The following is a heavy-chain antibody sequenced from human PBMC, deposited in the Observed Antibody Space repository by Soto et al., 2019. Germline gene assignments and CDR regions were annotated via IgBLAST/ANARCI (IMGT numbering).Heavy chain of an antibody. V-gene: IGHV1-2*02. D-gene: IGHD3-10*01. CDR1: GYAFNAFY. J-gene: IGHJ6*02. CDR2: INPKTGGT. Sequence: ASVKVPCKASGYAFNAFYLHWVRQAPGQGLEWMGWINPKTGGTDYGQKFQSRVTLTSDTSISTAYIELDSLTSDDTALYYCASLGELMVPDVWG. CDR3: ASLGELMVPDV.